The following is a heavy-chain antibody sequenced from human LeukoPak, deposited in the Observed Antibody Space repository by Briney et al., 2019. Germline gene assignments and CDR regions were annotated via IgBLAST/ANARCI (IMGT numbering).Heavy chain of an antibody. J-gene: IGHJ4*02. D-gene: IGHD6-19*01. Sequence: GASVKVSCKASGYTFTNYGISWVRQAPGQGLEWMGWINTNTGNPTYAQGFTGRFVFSLDTSVSTAYLQINSLKAEDTAVYYCARAPPVTVAGTGNYWGQGTLVTVSS. V-gene: IGHV7-4-1*02. CDR1: GYTFTNYG. CDR2: INTNTGNP. CDR3: ARAPPVTVAGTGNY.